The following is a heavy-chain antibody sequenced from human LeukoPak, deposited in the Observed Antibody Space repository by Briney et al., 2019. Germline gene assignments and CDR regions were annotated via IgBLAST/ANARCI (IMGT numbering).Heavy chain of an antibody. D-gene: IGHD2-2*01. CDR1: GFTFSSYG. J-gene: IGHJ4*02. Sequence: GGSLRLSCAASGFTFSSYGMHWVRQAPGKGLEWVAVIWYDGSNKYYADSVKGRFTISRDNSKNTLYLQMNSLRAEDTAVYYCARGPPYCSSTSCHLEYWGQGTLVTVSS. CDR2: IWYDGSNK. CDR3: ARGPPYCSSTSCHLEY. V-gene: IGHV3-33*01.